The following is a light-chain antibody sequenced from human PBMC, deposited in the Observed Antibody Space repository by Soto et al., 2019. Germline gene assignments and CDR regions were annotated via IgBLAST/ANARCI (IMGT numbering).Light chain of an antibody. J-gene: IGKJ1*01. V-gene: IGKV3-15*01. Sequence: EIVMTQSPATLSVSPGERATLSCRASQSVSNKLTWYQQKPGQAPRVLIFGASTRATGIPARLSGSGSGTEFTVTISSLQSEDFAVYYCQHYNDWPPTWTFGQGTRVEIK. CDR2: GAS. CDR3: QHYNDWPPTWT. CDR1: QSVSNK.